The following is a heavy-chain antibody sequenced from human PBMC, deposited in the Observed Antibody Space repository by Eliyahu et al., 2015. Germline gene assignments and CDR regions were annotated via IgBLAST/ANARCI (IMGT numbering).Heavy chain of an antibody. D-gene: IGHD5-24*01. V-gene: IGHV3-23*01. CDR3: AKGDVTGVLISHEFDS. J-gene: IGHJ4*02. Sequence: EVRLLESGGGLVQPGGSLXXSCAASXFXFRGYVMAWVRQAPGKGLEWVSSISGSGDSSFYADSVKGRFTISRDNSNYTLFLQMNNLRADDSAVYFCAKGDVTGVLISHEFDSWGQGTLVTVSS. CDR2: ISGSGDSS. CDR1: XFXFRGYV.